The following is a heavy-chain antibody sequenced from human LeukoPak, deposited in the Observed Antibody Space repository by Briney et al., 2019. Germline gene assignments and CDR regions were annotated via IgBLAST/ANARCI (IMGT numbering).Heavy chain of an antibody. V-gene: IGHV3-23*01. J-gene: IGHJ4*02. CDR1: GFTFSSYA. D-gene: IGHD5-12*01. CDR3: AKDRRLPWDYFDS. Sequence: PGGSLRLSGVASGFTFSSYAMSWFRQAPGRGLEWVSAIDGSGGSTYYADSVKGRFTISRDNSKNTLYLQMHSLRAEDTAIYYCAKDRRLPWDYFDSWGQGTQVTVSS. CDR2: IDGSGGST.